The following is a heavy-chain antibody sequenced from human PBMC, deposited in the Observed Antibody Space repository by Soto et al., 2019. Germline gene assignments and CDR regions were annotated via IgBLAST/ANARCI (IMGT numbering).Heavy chain of an antibody. Sequence: LTELSMHWVRQAPGKGLEWMGGFYPEDGETIYAQKFQGRVTMTEDTSTDTAYMELSSLRSEDTAVYYCATSLYSSSLRTQFDPWGQGTLVTVSS. J-gene: IGHJ5*02. V-gene: IGHV1-24*01. D-gene: IGHD6-13*01. CDR1: LTELS. CDR3: ATSLYSSSLRTQFDP. CDR2: FYPEDGET.